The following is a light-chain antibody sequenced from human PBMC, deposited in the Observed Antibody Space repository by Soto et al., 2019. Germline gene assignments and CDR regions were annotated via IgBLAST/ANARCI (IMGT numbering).Light chain of an antibody. CDR1: QSINIY. V-gene: IGKV1-39*01. J-gene: IGKJ2*01. CDR3: QQSYRSPYT. Sequence: IQMTQSPSSLSASVGDSVTVTCRASQSINIYLNWYQQKPGKAPTLLIYGASSLQSGVPSRFTGGGSPTDFTLTISSLQPEDFATYYCQQSYRSPYTFGQGPKLEIK. CDR2: GAS.